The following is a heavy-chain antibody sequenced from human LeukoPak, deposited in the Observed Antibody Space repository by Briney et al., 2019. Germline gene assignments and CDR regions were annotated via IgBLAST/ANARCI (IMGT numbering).Heavy chain of an antibody. J-gene: IGHJ4*02. Sequence: SQTLSLTCTVSGGSISSGGYYWSWIRQHPGKGLEWIGYIYYSGSAYYNPSLKSRVTISVDTSKNQFSLKLSSVTAADTAVYYCARSYCSGGSCYRTFDYWGQGTLVTVSS. D-gene: IGHD2-15*01. V-gene: IGHV4-31*03. CDR1: GGSISSGGYY. CDR2: IYYSGSA. CDR3: ARSYCSGGSCYRTFDY.